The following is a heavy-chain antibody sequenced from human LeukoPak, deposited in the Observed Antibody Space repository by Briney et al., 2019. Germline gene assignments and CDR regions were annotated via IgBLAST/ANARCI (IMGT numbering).Heavy chain of an antibody. Sequence: SSETLSLTCTFSGGSISPYYWSWIRQPPGKGLEWLGYIYYSGSTNYNPSLKSRVTISVDTSKNQFSLKLTSVTAADTAAYYCARMPGSSTGFDYWGRGTLVTVSS. CDR3: ARMPGSSTGFDY. D-gene: IGHD6-6*01. V-gene: IGHV4-59*01. J-gene: IGHJ4*02. CDR1: GGSISPYY. CDR2: IYYSGST.